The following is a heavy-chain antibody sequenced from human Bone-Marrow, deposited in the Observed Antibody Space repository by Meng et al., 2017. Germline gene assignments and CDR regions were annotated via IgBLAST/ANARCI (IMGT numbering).Heavy chain of an antibody. CDR1: GVTFSGSD. CDR3: TVYITGHM. J-gene: IGHJ3*02. V-gene: IGHV3-73*01. CDR2: IVTKTKNYAT. D-gene: IGHD6-19*01. Sequence: GESLKIPCAVSGVTFSGSDIHWVRQASGKGLEWVGRIVTKTKNYATAYAASVKGRFTISRDDSVNTGYLQMNSLRSEDTALYYCTVYITGHMWGQGTMVTVSS.